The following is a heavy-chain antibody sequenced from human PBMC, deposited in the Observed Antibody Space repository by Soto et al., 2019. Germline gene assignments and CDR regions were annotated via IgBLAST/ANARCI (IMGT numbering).Heavy chain of an antibody. D-gene: IGHD3-22*01. Sequence: QLQLAQSGADVKKAGSSVKLSCKAPGATLSNSPFSWVRQAPGQGHQGMGGIIPAFGIENYAQKFQDGVTITADESTSTAYMELRSLISGDTAVYFCATGRIVMVGSRADYGLDVWGQGATVTV. CDR1: GATLSNSP. CDR2: IIPAFGIE. V-gene: IGHV1-69*19. CDR3: ATGRIVMVGSRADYGLDV. J-gene: IGHJ6*02.